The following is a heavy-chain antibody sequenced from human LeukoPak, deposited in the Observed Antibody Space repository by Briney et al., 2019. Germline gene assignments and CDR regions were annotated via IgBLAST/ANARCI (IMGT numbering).Heavy chain of an antibody. CDR3: AKESESYDSSGSTFDY. CDR1: GFTFSSYD. Sequence: GSLRLSCAASGFTFSSYDMHWVRQAPGKGLEWVAFLRYDGSNKYYADSVKGRFTISRDNSKNTLYLQMNSLRAEGTAVYYCAKESESYDSSGSTFDYWGQGTLVTVSS. J-gene: IGHJ4*02. V-gene: IGHV3-30*02. CDR2: LRYDGSNK. D-gene: IGHD3-22*01.